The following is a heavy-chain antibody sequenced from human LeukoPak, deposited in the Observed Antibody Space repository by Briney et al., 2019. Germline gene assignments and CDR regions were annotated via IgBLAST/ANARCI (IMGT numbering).Heavy chain of an antibody. CDR2: IYYSGST. CDR1: GGSISSYY. CDR3: ARGWSGWYYFDY. J-gene: IGHJ4*02. Sequence: PSETLSLTCTVSGGSISSYYWSWVRQPPGKGLEWSGYIYYSGSTNYNPSLTSRVTISVDTSKNHISLKLSSVTAADTAVYYCARGWSGWYYFDYWGQGTLVTVSS. D-gene: IGHD6-19*01. V-gene: IGHV4-59*01.